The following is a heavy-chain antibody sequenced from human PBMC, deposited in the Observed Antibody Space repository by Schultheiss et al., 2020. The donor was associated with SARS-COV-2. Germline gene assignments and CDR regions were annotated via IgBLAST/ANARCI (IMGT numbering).Heavy chain of an antibody. Sequence: SVKVSCKASGGTFSSYAISWVRQAPGQGLEWMGGIIPIFGTANYAQKFQGRVTITADESTSTAYMELSSLRSEDTAVYYCARWRADYYDSSGYLFDYWGQGTLVTVSS. J-gene: IGHJ4*02. CDR2: IIPIFGTA. CDR3: ARWRADYYDSSGYLFDY. V-gene: IGHV1-69*13. CDR1: GGTFSSYA. D-gene: IGHD3-22*01.